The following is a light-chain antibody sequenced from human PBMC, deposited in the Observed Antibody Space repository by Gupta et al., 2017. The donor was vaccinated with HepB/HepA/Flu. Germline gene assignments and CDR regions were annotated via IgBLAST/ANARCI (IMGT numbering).Light chain of an antibody. CDR1: RTLLYFPDKKNY. Sequence: DIVVTQSPDSLAVSLGERATINCKSSRTLLYFPDKKNYLGCFQQKPGQPPKQVIRWASTREPGVPDRFSGSGSGTDFTLTINNLQAEDVAVYFCQQDDRTPWTFGQGTKVEIK. CDR2: WAS. V-gene: IGKV4-1*01. J-gene: IGKJ1*01. CDR3: QQDDRTPWT.